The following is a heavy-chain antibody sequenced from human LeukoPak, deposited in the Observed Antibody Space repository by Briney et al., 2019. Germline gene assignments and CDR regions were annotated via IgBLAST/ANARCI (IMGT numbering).Heavy chain of an antibody. V-gene: IGHV4-34*01. CDR3: ALGAYLYNWFDP. D-gene: IGHD4-17*01. J-gene: IGHJ5*02. Sequence: SETLSLTCAVYGGSFSDYYWSWIRQPPGKGLEWIGEINHSGSTNYNPSLKSRVTISVDTSKNQFSLKLSSVTAADTAVYYCALGAYLYNWFDPWGQGTLVTVSS. CDR2: INHSGST. CDR1: GGSFSDYY.